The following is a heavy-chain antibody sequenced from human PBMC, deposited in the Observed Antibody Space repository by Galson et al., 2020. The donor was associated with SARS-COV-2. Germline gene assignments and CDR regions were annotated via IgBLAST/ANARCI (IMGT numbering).Heavy chain of an antibody. CDR2: VYYTGSA. D-gene: IGHD3-22*01. Sequence: ASETLSLTCTVSGGSISPHYWSWIRQPPGQGLEWIGYVYYTGSANYNPSLKSRLTFSVDTSKNKFSLNLSSVTAADTAVYFCARHSDSSGNHFPFYFDNWGQGTLVTVSS. V-gene: IGHV4-59*08. CDR3: ARHSDSSGNHFPFYFDN. CDR1: GGSISPHY. J-gene: IGHJ4*02.